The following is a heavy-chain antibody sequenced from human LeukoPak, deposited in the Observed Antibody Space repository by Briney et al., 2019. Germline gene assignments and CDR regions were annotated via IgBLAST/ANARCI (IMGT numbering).Heavy chain of an antibody. CDR3: ARHLAANYYGSSYYYYYYGMDV. V-gene: IGHV4-34*01. J-gene: IGHJ6*02. CDR2: INHSGST. Sequence: SETLSLTCAVYGGSFSGYYWSWIRQPPGKGLEWIGEINHSGSTNYNPSLKSRVTISVDTSKNQFSLKLSSVTAADTAVYYCARHLAANYYGSSYYYYYYGMDVWGQGTTVTVPS. CDR1: GGSFSGYY. D-gene: IGHD3-10*01.